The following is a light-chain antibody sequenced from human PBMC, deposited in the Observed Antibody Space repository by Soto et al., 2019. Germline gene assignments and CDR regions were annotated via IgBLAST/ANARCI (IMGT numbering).Light chain of an antibody. CDR1: QSVSSN. Sequence: EIVMTQSPATLSVSPGERATLSCRASQSVSSNLAWYQQKPGQAPRLLIYGASTRATSIPARFSGSGSGTEFTLTISSLHSEDFAVYYCQQYNNWPGTFGHGTKVDIK. V-gene: IGKV3-15*01. CDR2: GAS. CDR3: QQYNNWPGT. J-gene: IGKJ1*01.